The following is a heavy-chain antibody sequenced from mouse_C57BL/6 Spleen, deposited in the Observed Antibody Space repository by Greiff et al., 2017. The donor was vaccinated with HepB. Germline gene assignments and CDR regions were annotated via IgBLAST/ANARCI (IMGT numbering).Heavy chain of an antibody. D-gene: IGHD1-1*01. CDR3: SRSVITTWYFDV. CDR2: INPSNGGT. J-gene: IGHJ1*03. V-gene: IGHV1-53*01. CDR1: GYTFTSYW. Sequence: VQLQQSGTELVKPGASVKLSCKASGYTFTSYWMHWVKQRPGQGLEWIGNINPSNGGTNYNEKFKSKATLTVDKSSSTAYMQLSSLTSEDSAVYYCSRSVITTWYFDVWGTGTTVTVSS.